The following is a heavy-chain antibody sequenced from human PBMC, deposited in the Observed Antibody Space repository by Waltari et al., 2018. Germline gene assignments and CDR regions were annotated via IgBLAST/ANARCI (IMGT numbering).Heavy chain of an antibody. CDR2: INHAGNT. D-gene: IGHD2-15*01. CDR1: GGSFRGYY. J-gene: IGHJ6*02. Sequence: QVHLQQWGAGLLKASETLSLTCAVDGGSFRGYYWSWVRQPPGKGLEWIGEINHAGNTNFNPCLKGRVVISEDTSKSQFYLKLTFVTAADTGVYYCARLEDCSGGNCYSANNHPVDVWGQGTSVTVSS. CDR3: ARLEDCSGGNCYSANNHPVDV. V-gene: IGHV4-34*01.